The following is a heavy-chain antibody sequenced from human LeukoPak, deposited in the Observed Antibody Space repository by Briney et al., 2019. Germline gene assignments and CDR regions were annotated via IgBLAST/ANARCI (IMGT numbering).Heavy chain of an antibody. CDR3: ARDLSGWYFDY. V-gene: IGHV4-59*10. CDR2: IYTSGST. D-gene: IGHD6-19*01. CDR1: GGSFSGYY. J-gene: IGHJ4*02. Sequence: SETLSLTCAVYGGSFSGYYWSWIRQPPGKGLEWIGRIYTSGSTNYNPSLKSRVTMSVDTSKNQFSLKLSSVTAADTAVYYCARDLSGWYFDYWGQGTLVTVSS.